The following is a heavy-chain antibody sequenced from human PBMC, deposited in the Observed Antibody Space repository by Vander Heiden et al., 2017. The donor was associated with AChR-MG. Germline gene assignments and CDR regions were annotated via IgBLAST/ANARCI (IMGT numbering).Heavy chain of an antibody. V-gene: IGHV4-34*01. J-gene: IGHJ4*02. D-gene: IGHD3-16*02. CDR2: IKHSGST. CDR3: ARGTGPRIWGSYRYTLNYFDY. Sequence: QVQLQQWGAGLLKPSETLSLTCAVYGGSFRGYYWSGIRQPPGKGLEWIGEIKHSGSTNYNPSLKSRVTISVDTSKNQFSLKLSSVTAADTAVYYCARGTGPRIWGSYRYTLNYFDYWGQGTLVTVSS. CDR1: GGSFRGYY.